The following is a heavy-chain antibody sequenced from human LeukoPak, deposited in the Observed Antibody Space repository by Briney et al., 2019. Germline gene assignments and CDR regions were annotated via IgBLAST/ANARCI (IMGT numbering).Heavy chain of an antibody. Sequence: PSETLSLTCAVYGGSFNSYYWNWIRQPPGKGLEWIVEISHTGATKYNPSLKSRVTISVDTSKKYFSLKLSSVTAADTAVYYCARYYGSGSLNWFDPWGQGTLVTVSS. D-gene: IGHD3-10*01. CDR3: ARYYGSGSLNWFDP. CDR1: GGSFNSYY. J-gene: IGHJ5*02. CDR2: ISHTGAT. V-gene: IGHV4-34*01.